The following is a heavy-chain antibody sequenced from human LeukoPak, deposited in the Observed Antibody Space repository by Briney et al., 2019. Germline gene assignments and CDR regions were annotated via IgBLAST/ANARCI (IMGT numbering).Heavy chain of an antibody. CDR2: VSAYADNT. CDR3: ARDCIGCHGFDY. Sequence: ASVKVSCKASGGTFSTYGISWVRQAPEQGLEWVGWVSAYADNTNYVQKLKGRVTMTRDTSTNTAYMELRSLRSDDTAVYYCARDCIGCHGFDYWGQGTLVTVSS. J-gene: IGHJ4*02. CDR1: GGTFSTYG. D-gene: IGHD2-15*01. V-gene: IGHV1-18*01.